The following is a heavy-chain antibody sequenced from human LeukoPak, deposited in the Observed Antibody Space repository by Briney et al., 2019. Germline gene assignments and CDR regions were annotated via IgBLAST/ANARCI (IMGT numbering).Heavy chain of an antibody. CDR3: AREIVVVITGNAFDI. Sequence: GGSLRLACAASGFTFSNYGMHWVRQAPGKGLEWVAVIWYDGSNKDYADSVKGRITISRDNSKNTLYLQMNSLRAEDTAVYYCAREIVVVITGNAFDIWGQGTMVTVSS. CDR2: IWYDGSNK. V-gene: IGHV3-33*01. J-gene: IGHJ3*02. D-gene: IGHD3-22*01. CDR1: GFTFSNYG.